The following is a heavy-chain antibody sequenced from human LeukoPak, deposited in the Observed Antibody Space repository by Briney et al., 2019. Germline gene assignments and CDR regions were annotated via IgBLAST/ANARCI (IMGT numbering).Heavy chain of an antibody. V-gene: IGHV4-34*01. J-gene: IGHJ4*02. D-gene: IGHD3-10*01. CDR2: INHSGST. CDR1: GGSFSGYY. Sequence: SETLSLTCAVYGGSFSGYYWSWIRQPPEKGLEWIGEINHSGSTNYNPSLKSRVTISVDTSKNQFSLKLSSVTAADTAVYYCARGGYYYGSGSYYTDYWGQGTLVTVSS. CDR3: ARGGYYYGSGSYYTDY.